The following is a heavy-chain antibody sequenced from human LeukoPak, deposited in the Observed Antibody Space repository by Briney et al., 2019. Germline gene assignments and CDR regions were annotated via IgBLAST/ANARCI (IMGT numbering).Heavy chain of an antibody. J-gene: IGHJ5*02. V-gene: IGHV4-34*01. CDR1: GGSFSGYY. CDR2: INHSGST. D-gene: IGHD3-10*01. Sequence: SETLSLTCAVYGGSFSGYYWSWIRQPPGKGLEWIGEINHSGSTNYNPSLKSRVTISVDTSKNQFSLKLTSVTAADTAVYYCAREGLNMVRGVIPKEAWGWFDPWGQGTLVTVSS. CDR3: AREGLNMVRGVIPKEAWGWFDP.